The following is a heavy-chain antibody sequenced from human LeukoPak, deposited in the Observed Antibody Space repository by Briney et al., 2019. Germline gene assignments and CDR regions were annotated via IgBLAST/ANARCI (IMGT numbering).Heavy chain of an antibody. Sequence: GASVKVSCKASGYTFTAYYMHWVRQAPGQGLEWMGWINPNSGGTKYAQKFQGRVSMTRDTSLNTAYMDLSSLRSDDTAVYYCARVSLEGASDYWGQGTLITVSS. CDR1: GYTFTAYY. CDR3: ARVSLEGASDY. V-gene: IGHV1-2*02. J-gene: IGHJ4*02. D-gene: IGHD1-26*01. CDR2: INPNSGGT.